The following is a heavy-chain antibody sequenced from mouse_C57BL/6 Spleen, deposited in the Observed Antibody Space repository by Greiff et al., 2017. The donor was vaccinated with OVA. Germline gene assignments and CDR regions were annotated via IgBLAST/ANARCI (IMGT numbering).Heavy chain of an antibody. J-gene: IGHJ4*01. V-gene: IGHV1-82*01. CDR1: GYAFSSSW. CDR2: IYPGDGDT. CDR3: ARSLDYGSSYDAMDY. D-gene: IGHD1-1*01. Sequence: QVQLQQSGPELVKPGASVKISCKASGYAFSSSWMNWVKQRPGKGLEWIGRIYPGDGDTNYNGKFKGKATLTADKSSSTAYMQLSSLTSEDSAVYFCARSLDYGSSYDAMDYWGQGTSITVSS.